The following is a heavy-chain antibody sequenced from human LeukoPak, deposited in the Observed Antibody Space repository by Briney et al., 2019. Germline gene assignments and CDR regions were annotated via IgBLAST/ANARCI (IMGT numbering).Heavy chain of an antibody. D-gene: IGHD1-26*01. CDR3: AKDRSGNPTIDY. V-gene: IGHV3-30*18. CDR1: GFTFSSYG. J-gene: IGHJ4*02. Sequence: GRSLRLSCAASGFTFSSYGIHWVRQAPGKGREWVAVISYDGSDKYYADSVKGRFTISRDNSKNTLYLQMNSLRAEDTALYYCAKDRSGNPTIDYWGQGTLVTVSS. CDR2: ISYDGSDK.